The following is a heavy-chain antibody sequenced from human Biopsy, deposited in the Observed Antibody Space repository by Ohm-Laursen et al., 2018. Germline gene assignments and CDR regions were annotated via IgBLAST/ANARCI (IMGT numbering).Heavy chain of an antibody. CDR1: EGTFSNYG. V-gene: IGHV1-69*06. D-gene: IGHD3-9*01. Sequence: ASVKVSCKPPEGTFSNYGVNWVRQAPGQGLEWLGGNILILGTGNYAQKFQVRVPVDSDTSTSTATMEMRSLRSDEPAVYYCEAKLTVYFHHWGQGTLVIVSS. J-gene: IGHJ1*01. CDR2: NILILGTG. CDR3: EAKLTVYFHH.